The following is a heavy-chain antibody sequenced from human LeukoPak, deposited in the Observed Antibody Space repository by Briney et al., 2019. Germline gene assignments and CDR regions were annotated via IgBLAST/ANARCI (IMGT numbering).Heavy chain of an antibody. Sequence: VASVKVSCKASGYTFTSYDINWVRQATGQGLEWMGWMNPNSGNTGYAQKFQGRVTITRNTSISTAYMELSSLRSEDTAVYYCARVIPHRDGYSFDYWGQGTLVTVSS. CDR1: GYTFTSYD. CDR2: MNPNSGNT. J-gene: IGHJ4*02. V-gene: IGHV1-8*03. D-gene: IGHD5-24*01. CDR3: ARVIPHRDGYSFDY.